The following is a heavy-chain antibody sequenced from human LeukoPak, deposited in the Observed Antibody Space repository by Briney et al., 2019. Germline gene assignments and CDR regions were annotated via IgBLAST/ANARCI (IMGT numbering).Heavy chain of an antibody. J-gene: IGHJ5*02. CDR3: AMVLYQSGRPGP. CDR2: AILGGGT. V-gene: IGHV4-34*12. Sequence: SETLSLTCAVYGVSLNNYYWSWIRQSPGKGLQWIGEAILGGGTDYSPSLKSRVTISIDTSRNQISLRLTSVTAADTAMYYCAMVLYQSGRPGPWAQGTLVTVSS. D-gene: IGHD2-2*01. CDR1: GVSLNNYY.